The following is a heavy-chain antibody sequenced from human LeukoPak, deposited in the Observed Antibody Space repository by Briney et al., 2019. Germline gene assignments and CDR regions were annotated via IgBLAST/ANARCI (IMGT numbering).Heavy chain of an antibody. CDR1: GFSLSSYD. CDR2: ISTSSTFI. Sequence: GGSLRLSCAASGFSLSSYDMNWVRQAPGKGLAWVSSISTSSTFIYYTYSVKGRFTISRDNAKNSLYLQMNSLSAEDTAVYYCARADCSSSTCYLRSSWFDPWGQGTLVTVSS. V-gene: IGHV3-21*01. D-gene: IGHD2/OR15-2a*01. CDR3: ARADCSSSTCYLRSSWFDP. J-gene: IGHJ5*02.